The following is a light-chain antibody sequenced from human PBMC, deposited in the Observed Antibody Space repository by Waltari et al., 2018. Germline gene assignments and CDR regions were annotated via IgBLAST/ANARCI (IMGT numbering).Light chain of an antibody. CDR3: CSYAGSGTWV. V-gene: IGLV2-23*02. CDR2: EVT. Sequence: QSALTQPASVSGSPGQSITISCTGTSRDIGYYNLVSWYQHLPGKAPKVRIYEVTKRPSGVSNRFSGSKSGNTASLTISGVQAEDEGHYYCCSYAGSGTWVFGGGTKLTVL. J-gene: IGLJ3*02. CDR1: SRDIGYYNL.